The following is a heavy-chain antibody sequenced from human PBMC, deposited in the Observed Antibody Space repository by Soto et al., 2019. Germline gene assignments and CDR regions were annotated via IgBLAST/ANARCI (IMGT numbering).Heavy chain of an antibody. CDR2: IAYDGRNK. V-gene: IGHV3-30*04. CDR1: GYTFTSYA. D-gene: IGHD1-1*01. CDR3: ARELERVFDY. J-gene: IGHJ4*02. Sequence: SCKASGYTFTSYAMHWVRQAPGKGLEWVAVIAYDGRNKYYADSVKGRFTISRDNSKNTLYLQMNSLRIEDTAVYYCARELERVFDYWGQGTLVTVS.